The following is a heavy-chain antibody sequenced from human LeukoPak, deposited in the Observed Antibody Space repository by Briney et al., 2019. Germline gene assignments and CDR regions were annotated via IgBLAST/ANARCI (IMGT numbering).Heavy chain of an antibody. J-gene: IGHJ5*02. CDR1: GGTFSSYA. D-gene: IGHD3-10*01. CDR3: ARDITDNSGSGSYPHWFDP. CDR2: IIPIFGTA. V-gene: IGHV1-69*13. Sequence: SVKVSCKASGGTFSSYAISWVRQAPGQGLEWMGGIIPIFGTANYAQKFQGRVTITADESTSTAYMELSSLRSEDTAVYYCARDITDNSGSGSYPHWFDPWGQGTLVTVSS.